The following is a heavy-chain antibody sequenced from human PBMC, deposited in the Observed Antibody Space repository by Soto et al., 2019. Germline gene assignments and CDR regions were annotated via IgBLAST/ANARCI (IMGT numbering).Heavy chain of an antibody. CDR1: GFTFTSSA. V-gene: IGHV1-58*01. J-gene: IGHJ6*02. CDR2: IVVGSGNT. CDR3: AAXRIHYDFWSGYYYGMDV. D-gene: IGHD3-3*01. Sequence: SVKVSCKASGFTFTSSAVQWVRQARGQRLEWIGWIVVGSGNTNYAQKFQERVTITRDMSTSTAYMELSSLRSEDTAVYYCAAXRIHYDFWSGYYYGMDVWGQGTTVTVSS.